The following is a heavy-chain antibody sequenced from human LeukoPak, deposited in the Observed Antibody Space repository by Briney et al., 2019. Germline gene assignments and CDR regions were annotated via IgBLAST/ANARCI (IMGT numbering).Heavy chain of an antibody. CDR3: ARPYHYYYDSSGYI. D-gene: IGHD3-22*01. V-gene: IGHV3-11*01. CDR1: GFTFSDYY. J-gene: IGHJ4*02. Sequence: PGGSLRLSCAASGFTFSDYYMSWIRHAPGKGLEWVSYITSSGSTIYYADSVKGRFTISRDNAKNSLYLQMNSLRAEDTAVYYCARPYHYYYDSSGYIWGQGTLVTVSS. CDR2: ITSSGSTI.